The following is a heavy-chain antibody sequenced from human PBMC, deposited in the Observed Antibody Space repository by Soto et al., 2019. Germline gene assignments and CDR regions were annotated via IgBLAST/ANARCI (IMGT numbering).Heavy chain of an antibody. Sequence: SETLSLTCSVSGGSISSGSYYWGWIRQPPGKGLEWIASIYYSGSTYYNPSLKSRVTIFVDTSKNQFSLKLSSVTAADTALYYCARQGYYGSGSYYKFRWFDPWGQGTLVTVSS. CDR1: GGSISSGSYY. D-gene: IGHD3-10*01. CDR3: ARQGYYGSGSYYKFRWFDP. V-gene: IGHV4-39*01. CDR2: IYYSGST. J-gene: IGHJ5*02.